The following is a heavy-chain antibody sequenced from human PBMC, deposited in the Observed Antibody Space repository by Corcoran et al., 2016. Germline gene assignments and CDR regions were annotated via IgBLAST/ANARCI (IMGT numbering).Heavy chain of an antibody. CDR2: IIPIFGTA. CDR3: ARVPYCSSTSCHGGKYFDY. CDR1: GGTFSSYA. Sequence: QVQLVQSGAEVKKPGSSVKVSCKASGGTFSSYAISWVRQAPGQGLEWMGGIIPIFGTANYAQKFQGRVTITADKSTSTAYMELSSLRSEDTAVYYCARVPYCSSTSCHGGKYFDYWGQGTLVTVSS. J-gene: IGHJ4*02. V-gene: IGHV1-69*06. D-gene: IGHD2-2*01.